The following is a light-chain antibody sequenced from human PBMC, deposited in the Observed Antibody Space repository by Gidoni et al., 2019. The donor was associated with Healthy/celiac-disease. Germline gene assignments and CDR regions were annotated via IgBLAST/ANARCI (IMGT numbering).Light chain of an antibody. Sequence: DIVMTQPRDSLAVSLGERATINCKSSQSVLYSSNNKNYLAWCRQKPGQPPKLLIYWASTRESGVPDRFSGSGSGTDFTLTISSLQAEDVAVYSCQQYYSTPLTFGGGTKVEIK. CDR2: WAS. J-gene: IGKJ4*01. CDR3: QQYYSTPLT. CDR1: QSVLYSSNNKNY. V-gene: IGKV4-1*01.